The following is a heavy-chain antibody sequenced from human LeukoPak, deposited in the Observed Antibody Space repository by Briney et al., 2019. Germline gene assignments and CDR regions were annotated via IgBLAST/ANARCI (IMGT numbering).Heavy chain of an antibody. CDR3: ARGNWDWNPFDP. CDR2: IYVSGST. Sequence: PSETLSLTCTVSGGSISSYYWSWIRQPVGKGLEWIGRIYVSGSTNYNPSLKSRVTMSIDTSKNQFSLKLSSVTAADTAVYYCARGNWDWNPFDPWGQGILVTVSS. J-gene: IGHJ5*02. CDR1: GGSISSYY. V-gene: IGHV4-4*07. D-gene: IGHD1-1*01.